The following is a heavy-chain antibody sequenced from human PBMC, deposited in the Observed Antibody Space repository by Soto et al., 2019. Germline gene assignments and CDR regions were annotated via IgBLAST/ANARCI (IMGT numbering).Heavy chain of an antibody. Sequence: QMHLVESGGGVVQPGRSLTLSCVASGFTFTSYGIHWVRQAPGKGLEWVAVIWYDGSNKYYGDSVKGRFSISRDNSKNTVYLQMNSLRAEDTAVYYCARDRRFLEWLDYWRQGTLVSVSS. CDR1: GFTFTSYG. CDR2: IWYDGSNK. J-gene: IGHJ4*02. V-gene: IGHV3-33*01. CDR3: ARDRRFLEWLDY. D-gene: IGHD3-3*01.